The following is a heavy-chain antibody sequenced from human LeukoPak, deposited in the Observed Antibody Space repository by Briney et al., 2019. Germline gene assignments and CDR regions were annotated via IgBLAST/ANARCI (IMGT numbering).Heavy chain of an antibody. CDR3: SRGGYCSSNSWYPIYWFDP. CDR1: GFSISSSDYY. V-gene: IGHV4-30-4*08. D-gene: IGHD2-2*01. J-gene: IGHJ5*02. Sequence: SENLSLTCTVSGFSISSSDYYWSWLRQPPGKGLEWIRYICYSGNTYYNPCRKSRVTISVDTSKNQLSTKLSSVTAADTAVYYCSRGGYCSSNSWYPIYWFDPWGQGTLVTVSS. CDR2: ICYSGNT.